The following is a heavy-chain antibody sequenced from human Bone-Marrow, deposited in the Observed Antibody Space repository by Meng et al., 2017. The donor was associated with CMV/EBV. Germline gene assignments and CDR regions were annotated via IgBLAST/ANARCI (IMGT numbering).Heavy chain of an antibody. V-gene: IGHV1-8*03. J-gene: IGHJ6*02. CDR2: MNPNSGNT. D-gene: IGHD6-13*01. CDR3: ARIPGSSWLSFRVEYYYYGMDF. CDR1: GYTFTSYD. Sequence: ASVKVSCKASGYTFTSYDINWVRQATGQGLEWMGWMNPNSGNTGYAQKFQGRVTITRNTSISTAYMELSSLRSEDTAVYYCARIPGSSWLSFRVEYYYYGMDFWGQGTAVTVSS.